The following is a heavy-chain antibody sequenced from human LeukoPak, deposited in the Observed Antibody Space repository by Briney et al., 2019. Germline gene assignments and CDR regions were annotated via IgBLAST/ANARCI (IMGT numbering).Heavy chain of an antibody. J-gene: IGHJ5*02. CDR3: ATQGFGELLYINGGWFDP. CDR2: IDPSDSYT. D-gene: IGHD3-10*01. CDR1: GYTFTSYW. V-gene: IGHV5-10-1*01. Sequence: GESLKISCKGSGYTFTSYWISWVRQKPGKGLEWMGRIDPSDSYTNYSPSFQGHVTISGDKSISTAYLQWSSLRASDTAIYYCATQGFGELLYINGGWFDPWGQGTLVTVSS.